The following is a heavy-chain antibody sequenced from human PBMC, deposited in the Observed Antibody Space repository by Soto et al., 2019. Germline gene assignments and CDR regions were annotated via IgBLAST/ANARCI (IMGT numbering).Heavy chain of an antibody. CDR2: ISAYNGNT. J-gene: IGHJ4*02. D-gene: IGHD3-16*01. CDR3: ARVARGGVVSSYGDY. Sequence: QVQLVQSGAEVKKPGASVKVSCKASGYTFTSYGISWVRQAPGQGLEWMGWISAYNGNTNYAQKLQGRVTMTTDTSTSTAYMELRSPRSDDTAVYYCARVARGGVVSSYGDYWGQGTLVTVSS. V-gene: IGHV1-18*01. CDR1: GYTFTSYG.